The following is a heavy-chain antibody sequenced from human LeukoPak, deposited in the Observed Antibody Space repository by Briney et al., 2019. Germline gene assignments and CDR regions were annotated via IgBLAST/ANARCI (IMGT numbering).Heavy chain of an antibody. J-gene: IGHJ4*02. Sequence: SQTLSLTCTVSGGSISSGSYYWSWIRQPAGKGLEWIGRIYTSGSTNYNPSLKSRVTISVDTSKNQFSLKLSSVTAADTAVYYCARDRERQLVRYFDYWGQGTLVTVSS. V-gene: IGHV4-61*02. CDR3: ARDRERQLVRYFDY. D-gene: IGHD6-13*01. CDR1: GGSISSGSYY. CDR2: IYTSGST.